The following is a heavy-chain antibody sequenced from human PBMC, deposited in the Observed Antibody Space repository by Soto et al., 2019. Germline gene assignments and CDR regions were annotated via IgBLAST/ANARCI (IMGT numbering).Heavy chain of an antibody. CDR2: ISYDGSNK. CDR1: GFTFSSYG. CDR3: AKAPSTIVATISYFDY. Sequence: GGSLRLSCAASGFTFSSYGMHWVRQAPGKGLEWVAVISYDGSNKYYADSVKGRFTISRDNSKNTLYLQMNSLRAEDTAVYYCAKAPSTIVATISYFDYWGQGSLVTVPQ. V-gene: IGHV3-30*18. J-gene: IGHJ4*02. D-gene: IGHD5-12*01.